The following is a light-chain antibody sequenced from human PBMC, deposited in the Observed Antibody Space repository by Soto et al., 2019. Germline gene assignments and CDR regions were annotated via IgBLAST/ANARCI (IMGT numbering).Light chain of an antibody. V-gene: IGLV2-8*01. CDR1: SSDVGRYNF. Sequence: QSALTQPPSASGSPGQSVTISSTGTSSDVGRYNFVSWYQHHPGKAPKLLIYDVSLRPSGVPDRFSGSKSGNTASLTVSGLQAEDEADYYCNSYADSNTYVFGTGTKLTVL. CDR3: NSYADSNTYV. J-gene: IGLJ1*01. CDR2: DVS.